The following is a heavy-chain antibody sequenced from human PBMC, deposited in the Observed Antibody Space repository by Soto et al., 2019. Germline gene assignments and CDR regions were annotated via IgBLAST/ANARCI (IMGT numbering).Heavy chain of an antibody. CDR2: IYYSGST. D-gene: IGHD5-18*01. Sequence: SETMSLTCTVSGGSINSGGDYWSWIRQHPGKGLEWIGYIYYSGSTYYSPSFQGQVTISADKSISTAYLQWSSLRASDTAMYYCAREGYNYGFVYWGQGTLVTVSS. CDR1: GGSINSGGDY. CDR3: AREGYNYGFVY. V-gene: IGHV4-31*01. J-gene: IGHJ4*02.